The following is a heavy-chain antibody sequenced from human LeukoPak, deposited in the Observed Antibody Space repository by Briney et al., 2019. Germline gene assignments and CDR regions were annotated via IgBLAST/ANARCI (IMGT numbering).Heavy chain of an antibody. Sequence: SQTLSLTCTVSGGSISTYYWNWIRQPPGKGLEWIGYIYYSGSTNYNPSLKSRVTISVDTSKNQFSLKLSSVTAADTAMYYCARDGSARYYFDYWGQGTLVTVSS. V-gene: IGHV4-59*01. CDR1: GGSISTYY. CDR2: IYYSGST. J-gene: IGHJ4*02. CDR3: ARDGSARYYFDY.